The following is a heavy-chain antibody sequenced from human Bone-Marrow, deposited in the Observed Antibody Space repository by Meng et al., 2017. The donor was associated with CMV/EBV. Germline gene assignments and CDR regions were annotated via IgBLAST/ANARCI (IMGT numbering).Heavy chain of an antibody. CDR3: ARVPNWGGYFYFDL. CDR1: GFPFSGHY. J-gene: IGHJ2*01. CDR2: INTDGSDT. V-gene: IGHV3-74*01. D-gene: IGHD2/OR15-2a*01. Sequence: GGSLRLSCEVSGFPFSGHYMHWVRQGPGRGLEWLSRINTDGSDTHYADSVEGRFTVSRDNAKKTLYLQLRSLTAEDTAVYYCARVPNWGGYFYFDLWGRGTLVTVSS.